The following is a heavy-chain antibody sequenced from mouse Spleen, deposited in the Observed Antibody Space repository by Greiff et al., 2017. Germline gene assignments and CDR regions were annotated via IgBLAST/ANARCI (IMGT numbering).Heavy chain of an antibody. D-gene: IGHD2-10*02. CDR3: ARNGVWSYYYAMDY. J-gene: IGHJ4*01. CDR1: GFSLTSYG. V-gene: IGHV2-6*02. Sequence: QVQLKESGPGLVAPSQSLSITCTVSGFSLTSYGVHWVRQPPGKGLEWLVVIWSDGSTTYNSALKSRLSISKDNSKSQVFLKMNSLQTDDTAMYYCARNGVWSYYYAMDYWGQGTSVTVSS. CDR2: IWSDGST.